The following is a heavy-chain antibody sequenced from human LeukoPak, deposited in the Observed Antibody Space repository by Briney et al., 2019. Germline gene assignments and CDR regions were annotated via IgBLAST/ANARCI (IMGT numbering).Heavy chain of an antibody. CDR1: GDSVSSHSAA. CDR3: AGGGTGGGWPLGDY. D-gene: IGHD6-19*01. Sequence: SQTLSLTCAISGDSVSSHSAAWNWIRQSPSRGLEWLGRTYYRSQWYNDYTVSVKSRITIKPDTSKNQFSLQLNSVTPEDTAVYYCAGGGTGGGWPLGDYWGQGTLVTVSS. J-gene: IGHJ4*02. CDR2: TYYRSQWYN. V-gene: IGHV6-1*01.